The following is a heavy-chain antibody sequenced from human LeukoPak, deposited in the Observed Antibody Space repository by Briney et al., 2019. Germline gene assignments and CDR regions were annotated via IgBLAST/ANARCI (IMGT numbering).Heavy chain of an antibody. J-gene: IGHJ5*02. CDR2: THYTGTT. D-gene: IGHD6-19*01. CDR3: ARPQWLVTMGPWFDP. CDR1: GGSITSDY. V-gene: IGHV4-59*01. Sequence: SETLSLTCTVSGGSITSDYWSWIRQPPGKGLEWIAYTHYTGTTYYSPSLKSRVTISVDRSRNQFSLRLRSVTAADTAVYYCARPQWLVTMGPWFDPWGQGTLVTVSS.